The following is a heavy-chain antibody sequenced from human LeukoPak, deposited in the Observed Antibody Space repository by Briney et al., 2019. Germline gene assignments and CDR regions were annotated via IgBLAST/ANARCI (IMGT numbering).Heavy chain of an antibody. D-gene: IGHD2-2*01. CDR2: ISGSGGST. CDR1: GITFTDHG. V-gene: IGHV3-23*01. Sequence: PGGSLRLSCAASGITFTDHGLSWVRQAPGKGLEWVSAISGSGGSTYYADSVKGRFTISRDNSKNTLYLQMNSLRAEDTAVYYCAKSSQLLLPELDYWGQGTLVTVSS. CDR3: AKSSQLLLPELDY. J-gene: IGHJ4*02.